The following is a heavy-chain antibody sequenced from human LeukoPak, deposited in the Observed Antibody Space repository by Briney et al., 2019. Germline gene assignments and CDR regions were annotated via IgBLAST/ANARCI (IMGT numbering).Heavy chain of an antibody. CDR1: GFTFNSFA. V-gene: IGHV3-23*01. D-gene: IGHD3-16*02. J-gene: IGHJ4*02. CDR2: ISGSDGTS. CDR3: AKSLGVGGYTRYKGFDQ. Sequence: HAGGSLRLSCVASGFTFNSFAMNWVRQAPGKGLEWVSSISGSDGTSHYADFVKGRFTISRDNSKNTLYLQTNSLRAEDTAAYYCAKSLGVGGYTRYKGFDQWGQGTLVVVSS.